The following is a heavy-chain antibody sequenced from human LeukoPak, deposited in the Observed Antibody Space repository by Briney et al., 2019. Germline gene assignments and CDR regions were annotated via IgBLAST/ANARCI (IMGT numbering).Heavy chain of an antibody. J-gene: IGHJ4*02. Sequence: GEYLKNTCTGSGFSLTNYWIGWVRQMPGKGLERIGPIYPVDFATRYSPSFQGQVTISADKSISTAYLQWSSLKASDTAMYYCARGYCSGDPCYLDYWGQGTLVTASS. D-gene: IGHD2-15*01. V-gene: IGHV5-51*01. CDR3: ARGYCSGDPCYLDY. CDR2: IYPVDFAT. CDR1: GFSLTNYW.